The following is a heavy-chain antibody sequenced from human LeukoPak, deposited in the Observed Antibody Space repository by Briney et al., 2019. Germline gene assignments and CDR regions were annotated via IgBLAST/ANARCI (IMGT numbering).Heavy chain of an antibody. J-gene: IGHJ3*02. CDR3: ASWELPLYNVFDI. D-gene: IGHD1-26*01. Sequence: ASGRASCRPLGSPFSTYYMHWLGRAPGQGLGGWGIINPSGGSTSYAQKFQGRVTMTRDTSISTAYMELSRLRSEDTAVYYCASWELPLYNVFDIWGQGTMVTVSS. CDR1: GSPFSTYY. CDR2: INPSGGST. V-gene: IGHV1-46*01.